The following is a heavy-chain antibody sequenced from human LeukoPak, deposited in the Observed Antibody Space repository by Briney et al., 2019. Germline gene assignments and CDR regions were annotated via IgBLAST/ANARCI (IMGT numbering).Heavy chain of an antibody. D-gene: IGHD1-26*01. CDR3: AKGNWGERLDWYFDL. V-gene: IGHV3-23*01. J-gene: IGHJ2*01. CDR1: GFTFSSYD. CDR2: ITGSGGST. Sequence: GGSLTLSCAASGFTFSSYDMGWVRQAPGSGLEWVSGITGSGGSTYYADSVKGRFTISRDNSKNTLYLQMNSLRAEDTAVYYCAKGNWGERLDWYFDLWGRGTLVTVSS.